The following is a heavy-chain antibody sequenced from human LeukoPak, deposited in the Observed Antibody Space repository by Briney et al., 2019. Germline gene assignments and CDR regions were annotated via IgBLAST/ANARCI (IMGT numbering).Heavy chain of an antibody. Sequence: GGSLRLSCAASGFTFSSYDMHWVRQATGKGLEWVSAIGTAGDTYYPGSVKGRFTISRENAKNSLYLQMNSLRAGDTAVYYCARASELLSAFDIWGQGTMVTVSS. CDR2: IGTAGDT. CDR1: GFTFSSYD. D-gene: IGHD1-26*01. V-gene: IGHV3-13*01. CDR3: ARASELLSAFDI. J-gene: IGHJ3*02.